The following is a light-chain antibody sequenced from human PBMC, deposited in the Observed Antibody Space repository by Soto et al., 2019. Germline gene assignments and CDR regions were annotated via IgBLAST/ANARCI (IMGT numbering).Light chain of an antibody. CDR2: AAS. Sequence: EIVLTQSPGTLSLSPGERDTLSCRASQSIGINYLAWYHQKPGQAPRLLIYAASSRATGIPDRFSGSGSGTDFTLTISRLEPEDLPVYYCQQYGNSPWTFGQGTKVEIK. CDR3: QQYGNSPWT. V-gene: IGKV3-20*01. CDR1: QSIGINY. J-gene: IGKJ1*01.